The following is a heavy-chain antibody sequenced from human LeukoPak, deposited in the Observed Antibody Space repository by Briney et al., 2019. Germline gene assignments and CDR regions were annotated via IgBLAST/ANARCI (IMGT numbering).Heavy chain of an antibody. CDR1: GFTFSSYS. D-gene: IGHD2-15*01. CDR2: ISSSSSYI. CDR3: ARDGVVVAVHFDY. J-gene: IGHJ4*02. V-gene: IGHV3-21*01. Sequence: PGGSLRLSCAASGFTFSSYSMNWVRQAPGKGLEWVSSISSSSSYIYYADSVKGRFTISRDNAKNSLYLQMNSLRAEDTAVYYCARDGVVVAVHFDYWGQGTLVTVSS.